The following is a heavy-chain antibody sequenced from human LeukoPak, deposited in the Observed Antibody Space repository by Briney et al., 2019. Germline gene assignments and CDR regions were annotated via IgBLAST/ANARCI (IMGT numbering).Heavy chain of an antibody. CDR3: ARDLDPYSYCYMDV. Sequence: GGSLRLSCAASGFTFSSYWMSWVRQAPGKGLEWVANIKQDGSEKYYVDSVKGRFTISRDNAKNSLYLQMNSLRAEDTAVYYCARDLDPYSYCYMDVWGKGTTVTVSS. D-gene: IGHD3-3*01. CDR1: GFTFSSYW. J-gene: IGHJ6*03. CDR2: IKQDGSEK. V-gene: IGHV3-7*01.